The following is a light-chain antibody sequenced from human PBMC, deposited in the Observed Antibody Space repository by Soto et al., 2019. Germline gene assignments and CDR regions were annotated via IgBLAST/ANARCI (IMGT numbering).Light chain of an antibody. CDR3: QQYNTYSPERT. Sequence: DIQMTQSPSTLSASEGDRVTISCRASQSVSIWLAWYQQKPGRAPKLLIYKSSILESGVPSRFSGSGSGTEFTLTISSLQPDDFATYYCQQYNTYSPERTFGQGTKVDI. CDR2: KSS. V-gene: IGKV1-5*03. CDR1: QSVSIW. J-gene: IGKJ1*01.